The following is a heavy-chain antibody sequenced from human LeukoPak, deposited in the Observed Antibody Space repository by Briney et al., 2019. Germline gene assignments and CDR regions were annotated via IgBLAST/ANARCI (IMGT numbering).Heavy chain of an antibody. Sequence: RASVKVSCKVSGYSLTELSMHWVRQAPGKGLEWMGGFDPADDKTIFAQKFQGRVTLTEDTSTDTAYMELSSLRSEDTAVYYCATYDSSGYLDYWGQGTLVTVSS. D-gene: IGHD3-22*01. CDR3: ATYDSSGYLDY. V-gene: IGHV1-24*01. CDR2: FDPADDKT. CDR1: GYSLTELS. J-gene: IGHJ4*02.